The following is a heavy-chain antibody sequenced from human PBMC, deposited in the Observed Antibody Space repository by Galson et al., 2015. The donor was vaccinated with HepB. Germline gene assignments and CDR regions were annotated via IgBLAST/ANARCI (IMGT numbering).Heavy chain of an antibody. CDR2: INPNSGGT. V-gene: IGHV1-2*02. Sequence: SVKVSCKASGYTFTGYYVHWVRQAPGQGLEWMGWINPNSGGTNYAQNFQGRVTMTRDTFISTAYMELSRLTSDDTAVYYCARVIAVAGRGYYDTPLGYWGQGTLVTVSS. CDR1: GYTFTGYY. J-gene: IGHJ4*02. D-gene: IGHD6-19*01. CDR3: ARVIAVAGRGYYDTPLGY.